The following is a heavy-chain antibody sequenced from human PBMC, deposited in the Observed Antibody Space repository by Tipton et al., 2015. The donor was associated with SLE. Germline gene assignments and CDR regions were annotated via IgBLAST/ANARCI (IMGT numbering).Heavy chain of an antibody. V-gene: IGHV4-59*01. Sequence: TLSLTCSVSGDSINSYYWSWIRQTPGKGLEWIGYVSFNGITNYNPSLESRVSISLDRSRNQISLRLTSVTAADTAVYYCARQNGYSDGGFTYGAAVVGLLDSWVQGTLVTVSS. CDR3: ARQNGYSDGGFTYGAAVVGLLDS. CDR2: VSFNGIT. D-gene: IGHD2-15*01. CDR1: GDSINSYY. J-gene: IGHJ4*02.